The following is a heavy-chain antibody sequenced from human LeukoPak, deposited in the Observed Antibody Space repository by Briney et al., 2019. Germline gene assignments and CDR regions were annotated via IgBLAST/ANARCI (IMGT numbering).Heavy chain of an antibody. CDR1: RFTFSSHW. V-gene: IGHV3-7*01. J-gene: IGHJ5*02. Sequence: GGSLRLSCAASRFTFSSHWMSWVRQAPGKGLEWVANIKKDGSEKYYVDAVKGRFTISRDNAKTSLYLQMNSLRAEDTAVYYCARGGRMAYYYGSGSYAFDPWGQGTLVTVSS. CDR2: IKKDGSEK. CDR3: ARGGRMAYYYGSGSYAFDP. D-gene: IGHD3-10*01.